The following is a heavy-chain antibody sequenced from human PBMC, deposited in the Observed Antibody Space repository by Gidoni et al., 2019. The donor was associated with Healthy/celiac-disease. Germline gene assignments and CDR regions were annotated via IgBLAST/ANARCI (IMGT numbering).Heavy chain of an antibody. CDR2: IKQDGSEK. CDR3: ARGSDFDY. CDR1: GFTFSRYW. V-gene: IGHV3-7*01. Sequence: EVQLVESGGGLVQPGGSLRLSCAASGFTFSRYWMSWVRQAPGKGLEWVANIKQDGSEKYYVDSVKGRFTISRDNAKNSLYLQMNSLRAEDTAVYYCARGSDFDYWGQGTLVTVSS. J-gene: IGHJ4*02.